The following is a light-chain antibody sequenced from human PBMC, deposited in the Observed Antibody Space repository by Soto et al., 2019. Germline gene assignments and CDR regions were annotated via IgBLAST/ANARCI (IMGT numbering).Light chain of an antibody. CDR3: LQHFNFSWT. CDR2: AAS. CDR1: RDIGND. Sequence: AIQMTQSPSSLSASVGDRVTITCRASRDIGNDLGWYQQKPGKAPKHLIFAASNLQSGVPSRFSGGGSGTDFTLTISSLLADDFATYYCLQHFNFSWTFGQGTKVETK. J-gene: IGKJ1*01. V-gene: IGKV1-6*01.